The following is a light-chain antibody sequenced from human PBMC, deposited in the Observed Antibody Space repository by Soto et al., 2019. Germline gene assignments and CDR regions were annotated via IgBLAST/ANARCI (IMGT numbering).Light chain of an antibody. J-gene: IGKJ1*01. CDR1: QSISSY. Sequence: DIQMTQYPSSLSASVGDRFTITCLASQSISSYLNWYQQKPWKAPKLLIYAASSLQSGVPSRFSGSGSGTDFTLTISSLQPEDFATYYCQPSYSTPRTVGPVTQVDIK. V-gene: IGKV1-39*01. CDR3: QPSYSTPRT. CDR2: AAS.